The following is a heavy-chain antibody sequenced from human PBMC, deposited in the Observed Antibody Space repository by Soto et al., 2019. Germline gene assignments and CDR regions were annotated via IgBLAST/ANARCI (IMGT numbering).Heavy chain of an antibody. CDR3: ARDYYGSGNDDFDI. CDR1: GGSISSGGYS. D-gene: IGHD3-10*01. CDR2: IYHSGST. V-gene: IGHV4-30-2*01. Sequence: SETLSLTCAVSGGSISSGGYSWSWIRQPPGKGLECIGYIYHSGSTYYNPSLKSRVTISVDRSKNQFSLKLSSVTAADTAVYYCARDYYGSGNDDFDIWGQGPMVTVSS. J-gene: IGHJ3*02.